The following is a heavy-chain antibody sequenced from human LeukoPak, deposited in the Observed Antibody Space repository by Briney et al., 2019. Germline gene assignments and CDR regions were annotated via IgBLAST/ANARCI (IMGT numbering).Heavy chain of an antibody. CDR3: ARTNWKRYYYYYMDV. CDR1: GFTFSSYW. D-gene: IGHD1-1*01. V-gene: IGHV3-7*01. Sequence: PGGSLRLSCAASGFTFSSYWMSWVRQAPGKGLEWVANIKQDGSEKYYVDSVKGRFTISRDNAKNSLYLQMNSLRAEDTAVYYCARTNWKRYYYYYMDVWGKGTTVTISS. CDR2: IKQDGSEK. J-gene: IGHJ6*03.